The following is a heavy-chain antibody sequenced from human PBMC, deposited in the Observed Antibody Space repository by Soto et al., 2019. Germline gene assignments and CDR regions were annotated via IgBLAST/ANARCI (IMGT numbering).Heavy chain of an antibody. Sequence: SETLSLTCTVSGGSVSSGWFYWSWIRQPPGKALEWIGFIYNNRSFSYNLSLQSRVTMSVDTFKHQFYLKLSSVTAADTALYYRSRIRLDYSNAHYFAFGGQRTLAAVLL. CDR3: SRIRLDYSNAHYFAF. J-gene: IGHJ4*02. V-gene: IGHV4-61*01. D-gene: IGHD4-4*01. CDR1: GGSVSSGWFY. CDR2: IYNNRSF.